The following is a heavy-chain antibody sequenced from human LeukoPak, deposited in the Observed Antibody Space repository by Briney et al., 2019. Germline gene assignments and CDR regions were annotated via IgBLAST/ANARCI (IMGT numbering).Heavy chain of an antibody. J-gene: IGHJ4*02. CDR1: GFTFSSYG. D-gene: IGHD3-9*01. V-gene: IGHV3-23*01. CDR3: AKDYDILTGTKTPYNY. CDR2: ISGSGGST. Sequence: GGSLRLSCAASGFTFSSYGMSWVRQAPGKWLEWVSAISGSGGSTYYADSVKGRFTISRDNSKNTLYLQMNSLRAEDTAVYYCAKDYDILTGTKTPYNYWGQGTLVTVSS.